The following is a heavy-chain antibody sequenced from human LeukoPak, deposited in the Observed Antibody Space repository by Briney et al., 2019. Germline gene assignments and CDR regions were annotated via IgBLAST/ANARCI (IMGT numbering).Heavy chain of an antibody. D-gene: IGHD1-26*01. Sequence: ASVTVSCKSSGYTFTDYFVHWVRQAPGQGLEWMGWVTTNSGGTNYAQKFQGRVTMARDTSISTAYMELNSLRSDDTAVYYCARGSSGGSYFFYWGQGTLVTVSS. V-gene: IGHV1-2*02. J-gene: IGHJ4*02. CDR3: ARGSSGGSYFFY. CDR2: VTTNSGGT. CDR1: GYTFTDYF.